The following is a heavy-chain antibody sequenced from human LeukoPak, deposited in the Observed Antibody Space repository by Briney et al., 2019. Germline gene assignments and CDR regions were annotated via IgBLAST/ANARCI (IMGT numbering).Heavy chain of an antibody. CDR1: GGTFSICA. CDR3: ARDTPAISSGSFSPDDWFDP. D-gene: IGHD3-10*01. Sequence: SVTVCFKGAGGTFSICAISWVRQGPGQGLGWMGGIIPIFGTGNYAQKFQGRVTITADEATSTPYMELSSLRSEDTAVYYCARDTPAISSGSFSPDDWFDPWGHGTLVTVSS. V-gene: IGHV1-69*13. CDR2: IIPIFGTG. J-gene: IGHJ5*02.